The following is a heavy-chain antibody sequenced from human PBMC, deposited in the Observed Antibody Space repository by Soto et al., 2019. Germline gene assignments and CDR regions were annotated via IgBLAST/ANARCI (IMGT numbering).Heavy chain of an antibody. CDR3: VRASHGDY. D-gene: IGHD5-12*01. CDR2: IDHDGPT. V-gene: IGHV3-74*01. J-gene: IGHJ4*02. Sequence: EVQLVESGGGLVQPGGSLRLSCAGSGFTFSNYWMHWVRQAPGKGLEWVSRIDHDGPTDYADSVRGRFTISRDNAENTLYPQMNSLRPEDTAVYYCVRASHGDYWGQGTLVTVSS. CDR1: GFTFSNYW.